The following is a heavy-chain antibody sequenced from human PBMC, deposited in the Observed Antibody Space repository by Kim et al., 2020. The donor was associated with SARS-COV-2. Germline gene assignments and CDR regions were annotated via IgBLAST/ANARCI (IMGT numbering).Heavy chain of an antibody. J-gene: IGHJ4*02. Sequence: ASVKVSCKASGYTFTGYYMHWVRQAPGQGLEWMGWINPNSGGTNYAQKFQGRVTMTRDTSISTAYMELSRLRSDDTAVYYCARVGYARGVNIVVVPAAPLVYWGQGTLVTVSS. D-gene: IGHD2-2*01. CDR3: ARVGYARGVNIVVVPAAPLVY. CDR1: GYTFTGYY. CDR2: INPNSGGT. V-gene: IGHV1-2*02.